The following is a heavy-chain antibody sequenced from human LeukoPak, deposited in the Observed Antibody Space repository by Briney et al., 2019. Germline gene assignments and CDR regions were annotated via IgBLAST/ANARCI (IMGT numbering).Heavy chain of an antibody. Sequence: SETLSLTCAVYGGSFSGYYWSWIRQPPGKGLEWIGEINHSGSTNYNPSLKSRVTISLDTSKNQFSLRLSSVTAADTAVYYCARHSAVTTFIFDYWGQGTLVTVSS. V-gene: IGHV4-34*01. J-gene: IGHJ4*02. CDR2: INHSGST. CDR1: GGSFSGYY. CDR3: ARHSAVTTFIFDY. D-gene: IGHD4-17*01.